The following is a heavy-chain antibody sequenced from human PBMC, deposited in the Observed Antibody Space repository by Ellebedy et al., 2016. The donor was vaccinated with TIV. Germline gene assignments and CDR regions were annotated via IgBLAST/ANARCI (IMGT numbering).Heavy chain of an antibody. D-gene: IGHD3-9*01. Sequence: GGSLRLXCAASGFTFSSYSMNWVRQAPGKGLEWVSYISSSSSTIYYADSVKGRFTISRDNAKNSLYLQMNSLRDEDTAVYYCARDEAQGYYDILTGYPQNYYGMDVWGQGTTVTVSS. J-gene: IGHJ6*02. CDR1: GFTFSSYS. CDR3: ARDEAQGYYDILTGYPQNYYGMDV. CDR2: ISSSSSTI. V-gene: IGHV3-48*02.